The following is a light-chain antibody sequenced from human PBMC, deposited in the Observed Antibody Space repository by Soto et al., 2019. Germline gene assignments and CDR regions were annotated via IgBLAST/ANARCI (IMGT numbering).Light chain of an antibody. CDR3: CSFAGSYRV. CDR2: DVS. V-gene: IGLV2-11*01. J-gene: IGLJ1*01. CDR1: SSDVDGYNY. Sequence: QSVLTQPRSVSGSPGQSVTISCTGTSSDVDGYNYVSWYQQHPCKAPKLIIYDVSKRPSGVPDRFSGSKSGNTASLTISVLQAEDEAEYYCCSFAGSYRVFGTGTKVTVL.